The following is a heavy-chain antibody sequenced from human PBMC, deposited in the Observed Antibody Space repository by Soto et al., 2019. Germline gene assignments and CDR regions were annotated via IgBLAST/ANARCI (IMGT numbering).Heavy chain of an antibody. J-gene: IGHJ6*02. V-gene: IGHV1-69*06. D-gene: IGHD3-9*01. CDR1: GGTFSSYA. Sequence: QVQLVQSGAEVKKPGSSVKVSCKASGGTFSSYAISWVRQAPGQGLEWMGGIIPIFGTANYAQKFQGRVTNTADKYPSKGYMELGVLRTEEPAVYFRGRREGFDWLLSSGMDVWGQGTTVTVSS. CDR2: IIPIFGTA. CDR3: GRREGFDWLLSSGMDV.